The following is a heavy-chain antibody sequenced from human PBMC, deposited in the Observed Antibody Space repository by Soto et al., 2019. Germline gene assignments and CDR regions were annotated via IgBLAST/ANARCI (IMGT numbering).Heavy chain of an antibody. J-gene: IGHJ4*02. D-gene: IGHD3-10*01. CDR1: GFTFSSYA. CDR3: AKVRWFGELRSLY. CDR2: IGVSGDTT. V-gene: IGHV3-23*01. Sequence: EVQLLESGGGLVQPGGSLRLSCAASGFTFSSYAMSWVRQAPGKGLEWVSAIGVSGDTTYYADSMKGRFTISRDNSKNTLYLQMGSLRAEETAVYYCAKVRWFGELRSLYWGQGTLVTVSS.